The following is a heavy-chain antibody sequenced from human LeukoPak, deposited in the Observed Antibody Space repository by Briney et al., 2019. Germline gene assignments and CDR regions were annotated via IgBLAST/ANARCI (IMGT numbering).Heavy chain of an antibody. Sequence: GGSLRLSCTASGFTFSSYAMSWVRQAPGKGLEWVSAISGSGGSAYYADSVKGRFTISRDNSENTLYLQMNSLRAEDTAVYYCAKDPVGEHIRWYFDYWGKGTLVTVSS. CDR3: AKDPVGEHIRWYFDY. CDR1: GFTFSSYA. J-gene: IGHJ4*02. V-gene: IGHV3-23*01. CDR2: ISGSGGSA. D-gene: IGHD3-10*01.